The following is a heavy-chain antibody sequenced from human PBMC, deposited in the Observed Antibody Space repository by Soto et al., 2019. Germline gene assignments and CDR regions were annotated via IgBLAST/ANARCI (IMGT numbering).Heavy chain of an antibody. D-gene: IGHD4-17*01. J-gene: IGHJ4*02. CDR1: GGSIGSYH. Sequence: SETLSLTCTVSGGSIGSYHWSWVRQPPGKGLEWIASVYYTGTTNYNPSLGSRVTISIDAPENQISLKLTSVTAADTASYYCARDTVLTGMFDFWGQGTLVTVSS. V-gene: IGHV4-59*01. CDR3: ARDTVLTGMFDF. CDR2: VYYTGTT.